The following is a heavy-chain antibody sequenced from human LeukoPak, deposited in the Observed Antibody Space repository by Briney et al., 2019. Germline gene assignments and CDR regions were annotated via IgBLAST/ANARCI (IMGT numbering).Heavy chain of an antibody. CDR2: INPSGGST. CDR3: ATGPPEEWELLPRLVY. D-gene: IGHD1-26*01. Sequence: GASVKVSCKASGYTFTSYYMHWVRQAPGQGLEWMGIINPSGGSTSYAQKFQGRVTMTEDTSTDTAYMELSSLRSEDTAVYYCATGPPEEWELLPRLVYWGQGTLVTVSS. J-gene: IGHJ4*02. CDR1: GYTFTSYY. V-gene: IGHV1-46*01.